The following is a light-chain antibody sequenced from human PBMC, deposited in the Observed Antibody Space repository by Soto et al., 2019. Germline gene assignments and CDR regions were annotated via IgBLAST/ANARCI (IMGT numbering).Light chain of an antibody. CDR1: QSVSSY. CDR3: QHRSTCPPLYT. V-gene: IGKV3-11*01. J-gene: IGKJ2*01. Sequence: EIVLTQSPATLSLSPGERATLSCRASQSVSSYVAWYQQKPGQAPRLLIYDASNMATGIPAWFSGSGSGTGFALTISSIEHEDVAVYYCQHRSTCPPLYTFGQGTKLEIK. CDR2: DAS.